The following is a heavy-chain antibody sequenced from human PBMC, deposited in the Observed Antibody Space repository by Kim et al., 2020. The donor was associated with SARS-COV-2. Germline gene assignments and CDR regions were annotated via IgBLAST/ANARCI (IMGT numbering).Heavy chain of an antibody. V-gene: IGHV5-51*01. D-gene: IGHD5-12*01. J-gene: IGHJ4*02. Sequence: YSPSFQGQVTISADKSISTAYLQWSSMKASDTAMYYCARVDGYNRANIDYWGQGTLVTVSS. CDR3: ARVDGYNRANIDY.